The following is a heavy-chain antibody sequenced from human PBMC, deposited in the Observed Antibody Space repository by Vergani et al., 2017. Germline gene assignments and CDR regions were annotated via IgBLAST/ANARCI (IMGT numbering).Heavy chain of an antibody. CDR2: IIPILGIA. CDR1: GGTFSSYT. J-gene: IGHJ3*02. V-gene: IGHV1-69*08. D-gene: IGHD2/OR15-2a*01. CDR3: ARDFSYPGTRAFDI. Sequence: QVQLVQSGAEVKKPGSSVKVSCKASGGTFSSYTISWVRQAPGQGLEWMGRIIPILGIANYAQKFQSRVTITADKSTSTAYMELSSLRSEDTAVYYCARDFSYPGTRAFDIWGQGTMVTVSS.